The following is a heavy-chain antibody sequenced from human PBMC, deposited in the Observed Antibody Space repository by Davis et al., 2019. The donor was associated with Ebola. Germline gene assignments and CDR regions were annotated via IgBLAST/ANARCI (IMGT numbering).Heavy chain of an antibody. CDR3: ARGVGYKYGIIDY. CDR1: GYDFTDFY. J-gene: IGHJ4*02. Sequence: AASVKVSCKASGYDFTDFYIHWVRQAPVQGLEWMGRINPHSGATKYAQRFQGRVTMTRDTSISTAYMELSGLRSDATGVYYCARGVGYKYGIIDYWGQGTLVSVSS. CDR2: INPHSGAT. V-gene: IGHV1-2*05. D-gene: IGHD5-18*01.